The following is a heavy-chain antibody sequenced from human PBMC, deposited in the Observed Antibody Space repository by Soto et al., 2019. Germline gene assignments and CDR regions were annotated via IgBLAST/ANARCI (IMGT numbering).Heavy chain of an antibody. V-gene: IGHV1-69*12. Sequence: QVQLVQSGAEVKEPGSSVNVSCKTSGGTFGNTAVTWVRQVPGQGLEWIAGIVPLFGTANYAQKFRGRVMITADESTSTAYMDLSSLRTNDTAIYYCARDGDPGYSFWSGPLGGGRFDPWGQGTLVTVSS. CDR1: GGTFGNTA. J-gene: IGHJ5*02. D-gene: IGHD3-3*01. CDR2: IVPLFGTA. CDR3: ARDGDPGYSFWSGPLGGGRFDP.